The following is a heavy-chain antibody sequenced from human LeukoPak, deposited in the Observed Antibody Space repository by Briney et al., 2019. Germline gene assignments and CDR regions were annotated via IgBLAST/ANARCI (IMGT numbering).Heavy chain of an antibody. J-gene: IGHJ6*02. CDR2: INHSGST. D-gene: IGHD2-2*01. Sequence: PGGSLRLSCAASGFTFSSYAMSWVRQAPGKGLEWIGEINHSGSTNYNPSLKSRVTISVDTSKNQFSLKLSSVAAADTAVYYCARGVGNYCSSTSCYYYYGMDVWGQGTTVTVSS. CDR3: ARGVGNYCSSTSCYYYYGMDV. V-gene: IGHV4-34*01. CDR1: GFTFSSYA.